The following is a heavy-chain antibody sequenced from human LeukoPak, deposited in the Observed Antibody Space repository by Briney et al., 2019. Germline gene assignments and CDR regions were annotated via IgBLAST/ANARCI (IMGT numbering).Heavy chain of an antibody. D-gene: IGHD3-22*01. CDR1: GYTFTSYG. CDR2: IIPIFGTA. V-gene: IGHV1-69*13. Sequence: SVKVSCKASGYTFTSYGISWVRQAPGQGLEWMGGIIPIFGTANYAQKFQGRVTITADESTSTAYMELSSLRSEDTAVYYCARVNIDSSGYHETDYWGQGTLVTVSS. CDR3: ARVNIDSSGYHETDY. J-gene: IGHJ4*02.